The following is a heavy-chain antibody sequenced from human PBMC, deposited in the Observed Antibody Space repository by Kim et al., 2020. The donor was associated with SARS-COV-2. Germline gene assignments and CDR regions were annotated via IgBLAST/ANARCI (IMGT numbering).Heavy chain of an antibody. V-gene: IGHV3-30-3*01. J-gene: IGHJ4*02. Sequence: GGSLRLSCAASGFTFSSYAMHWVRQAPGKGLEWVAVISYDGSNKYYADSVKGRFTISRDNSKNTLYLQMNSLRAEDTAVYYCARDLGYSSSRPFDYWGQGTLVTVSS. CDR1: GFTFSSYA. D-gene: IGHD6-13*01. CDR3: ARDLGYSSSRPFDY. CDR2: ISYDGSNK.